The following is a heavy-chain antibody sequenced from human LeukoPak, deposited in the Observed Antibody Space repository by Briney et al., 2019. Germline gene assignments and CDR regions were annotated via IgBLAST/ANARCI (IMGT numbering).Heavy chain of an antibody. CDR3: AKRGSAGLYYFDY. CDR2: ITGSGGST. CDR1: GFTFSSYG. D-gene: IGHD6-13*01. V-gene: IGHV3-23*01. J-gene: IGHJ4*02. Sequence: GGSLRLSCAASGFTFSSYGMSWVRQAPGKGLEWVSAITGSGGSTFYADPVKGRFTISRDNSKNALYLQMNSLRAEDTAVYYCAKRGSAGLYYFDYWGQGTLVTVSS.